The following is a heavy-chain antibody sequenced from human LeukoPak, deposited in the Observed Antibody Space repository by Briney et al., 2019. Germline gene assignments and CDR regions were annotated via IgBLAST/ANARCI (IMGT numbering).Heavy chain of an antibody. D-gene: IGHD6-19*01. J-gene: IGHJ4*02. CDR3: ASGYSSGWLRRDFDY. CDR1: GYTLTELS. CDR2: FDPEDGET. V-gene: IGHV1-24*01. Sequence: ASVKVSCKVSGYTLTELSMHWVRQAPGKGLEWMGGFDPEDGETIYAQKFQGRVTMTEDTSTDTAYMELSSLRSEDTAVYYCASGYSSGWLRRDFDYWGQGTLVTVSS.